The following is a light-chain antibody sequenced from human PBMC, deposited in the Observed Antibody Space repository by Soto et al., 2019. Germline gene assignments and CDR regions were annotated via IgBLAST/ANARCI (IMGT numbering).Light chain of an antibody. CDR2: LTS. V-gene: IGKV2-28*01. Sequence: IVMTQSPLSLPVTPGEPASISCRSSQSLLHSNGYTYVDWYLQKPGQSPQLLIYLTSSRASGGPDRFSGSGSGTDFTLKISRVEAYYVGIYYCMQALQAPHLTFCGGTKVESK. CDR1: QSLLHSNGYTY. CDR3: MQALQAPHLT. J-gene: IGKJ4*01.